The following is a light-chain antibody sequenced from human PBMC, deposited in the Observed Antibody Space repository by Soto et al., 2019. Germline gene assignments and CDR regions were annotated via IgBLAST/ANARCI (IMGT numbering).Light chain of an antibody. Sequence: QSVLTQRASVSGSPGQSITISCTGTSSDIGDFNYVSWYQQHPGKAPKLVIYDVSNRPSGVSNRFSGSKSANTASLTISGLQAEDEADYYCSSFRSSSTSYVFGTGTKVTVL. CDR1: SSDIGDFNY. V-gene: IGLV2-14*03. CDR3: SSFRSSSTSYV. CDR2: DVS. J-gene: IGLJ1*01.